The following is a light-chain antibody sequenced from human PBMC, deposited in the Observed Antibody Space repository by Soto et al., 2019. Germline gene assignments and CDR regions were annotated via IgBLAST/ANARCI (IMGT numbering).Light chain of an antibody. Sequence: AIRMTQSPSSFSASTGDRVTITCRASQGISSYLAWYQQKPGKAPKLLIYAASTLQSGVPSRFSGSGSGTDFTLTISCLQSEDCATYYCQQYYSYPFTFVPGTKVDIK. J-gene: IGKJ3*01. CDR2: AAS. CDR1: QGISSY. V-gene: IGKV1-8*01. CDR3: QQYYSYPFT.